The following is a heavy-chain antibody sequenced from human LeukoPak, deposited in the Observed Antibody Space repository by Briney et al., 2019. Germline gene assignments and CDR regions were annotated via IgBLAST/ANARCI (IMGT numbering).Heavy chain of an antibody. CDR3: ARQGGYSSAIGMGY. CDR2: ISVYDGNT. Sequence: ASVKVSCKASGYTFTSYGVTWVRQAPGQGLEWMGWISVYDGNTNYAQKLQGRVTMIRDTSTSTVYMELSSLRSEDTAVYYCARQGGYSSAIGMGYWGQGTLVTVSS. V-gene: IGHV1-18*01. J-gene: IGHJ4*02. CDR1: GYTFTSYG. D-gene: IGHD6-19*01.